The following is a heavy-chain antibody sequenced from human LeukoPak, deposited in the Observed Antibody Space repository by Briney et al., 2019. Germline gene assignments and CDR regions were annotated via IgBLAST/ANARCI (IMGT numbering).Heavy chain of an antibody. D-gene: IGHD5-12*01. CDR1: GYSISSGYY. Sequence: SETLPLTCAVSGYSISSGYYWGWIRQPPGKGLEWIGSIYHSGSTYYNPSLKSRVTISVDTSKNQFSLKLSSVTAADTAVYYCARDSRGYDYGFDYWGQGTLVTVSS. V-gene: IGHV4-38-2*02. CDR2: IYHSGST. CDR3: ARDSRGYDYGFDY. J-gene: IGHJ4*02.